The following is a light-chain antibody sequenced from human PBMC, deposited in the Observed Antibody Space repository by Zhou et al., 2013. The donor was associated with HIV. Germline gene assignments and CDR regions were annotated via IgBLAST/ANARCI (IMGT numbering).Light chain of an antibody. V-gene: IGLV1-40*01. J-gene: IGLJ2*01. Sequence: QSVLAQTPSVSAAPGQRVSISCTGSSSNIGAPYGVHWYQQVPGRAPTLLIYDNTNRPSGVPDRFSGSKSGTSASLAITGLQAEDEADYYCQSYDSSLSGVVFGRRDQADRP. CDR3: QSYDSSLSGVV. CDR2: DNT. CDR1: SSNIGAPYG.